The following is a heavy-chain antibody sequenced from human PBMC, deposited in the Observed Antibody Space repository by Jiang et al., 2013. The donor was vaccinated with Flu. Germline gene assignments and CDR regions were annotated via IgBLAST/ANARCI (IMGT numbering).Heavy chain of an antibody. CDR3: ARVRYDFWSGYHRSFDY. D-gene: IGHD3-3*01. V-gene: IGHV6-1*01. Sequence: TSQTLSLTCAVSGDSVSSNSDAWNWIRQSPSRGLEWLGRTYYRSKWYNDYAVSVKSRITINPDTSKNQFSLQLNSVTPEDTAVYYCARVRYDFWSGYHRSFDYWGQGTLVTVSS. J-gene: IGHJ4*02. CDR1: GDSVSSNSDA. CDR2: TYYRSKWYN.